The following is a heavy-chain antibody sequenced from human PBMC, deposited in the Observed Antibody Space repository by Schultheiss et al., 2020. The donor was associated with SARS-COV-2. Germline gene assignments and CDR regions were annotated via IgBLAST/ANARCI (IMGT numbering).Heavy chain of an antibody. CDR2: ISSSTGYI. V-gene: IGHV3-21*01. CDR1: GFTFSSYS. J-gene: IGHJ4*02. D-gene: IGHD6-19*01. CDR3: ARAGLGPLDY. Sequence: GESLKISCAASGFTFSSYSMIWVRQAPGKGLEWVSSISSSTGYIFYADAVKGRFTIYRDNAKNSLYLQMNSLRAEDTAVYYCARAGLGPLDYWGQGTLVTVSS.